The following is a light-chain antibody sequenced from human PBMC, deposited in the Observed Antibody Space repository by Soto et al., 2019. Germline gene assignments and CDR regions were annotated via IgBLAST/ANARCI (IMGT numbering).Light chain of an antibody. CDR2: WAS. Sequence: DIVMTQSPDSLAVSLGERATINCKSSQSVLYSSNNENYLAWYQQKPGQPTKLLIYWASTRESGVPDRFSGSGSGTDLTLTISSLQAEDVAVYYCQQYYTTPLTFGGGTKVEIK. V-gene: IGKV4-1*01. CDR1: QSVLYSSNNENY. J-gene: IGKJ4*01. CDR3: QQYYTTPLT.